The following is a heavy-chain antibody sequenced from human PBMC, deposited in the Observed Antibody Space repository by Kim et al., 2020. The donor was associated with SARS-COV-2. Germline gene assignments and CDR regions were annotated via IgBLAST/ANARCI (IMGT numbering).Heavy chain of an antibody. CDR3: ARGIWFGEILNWFDP. V-gene: IGHV4-34*01. CDR1: GGSFSGYY. J-gene: IGHJ5*02. D-gene: IGHD3-10*01. CDR2: INHSGST. Sequence: SETLSLTCAVYGGSFSGYYWGWIRQPPGKGLEWVGEINHSGSTNYNPSLKSRVTISVDTSKNQFSLKLSTVPAADTAVYYCARGIWFGEILNWFDPWGQGTLLTVSS.